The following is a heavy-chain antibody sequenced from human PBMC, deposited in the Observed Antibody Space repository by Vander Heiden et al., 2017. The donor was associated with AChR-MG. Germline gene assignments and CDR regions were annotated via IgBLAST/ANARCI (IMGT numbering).Heavy chain of an antibody. D-gene: IGHD2-15*01. J-gene: IGHJ6*03. V-gene: IGHV3-11*01. CDR3: ARVRGHCSAKCSHYMDV. Sequence: QVQLVESGGGLVEPGGSLRLSCVASGFTVSDYYMGWMRQAPGKGLEWVSYISSIGTTIYYADPVKGRVTISRDNAKNSLNLQMNSLRAEDTALYYCARVRGHCSAKCSHYMDVWGKGTTVTVSS. CDR2: ISSIGTTI. CDR1: GFTVSDYY.